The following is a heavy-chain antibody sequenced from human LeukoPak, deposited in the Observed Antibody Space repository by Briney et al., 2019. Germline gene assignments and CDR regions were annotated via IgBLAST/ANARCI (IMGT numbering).Heavy chain of an antibody. J-gene: IGHJ3*02. V-gene: IGHV3-9*01. Sequence: GRSLRLSCAASGFTFDDYAMHWVRQAPGKGLEWVSGISWNSGSIGYADSVKGRFTISRDNAKNSLYLQMNSLRAEDTALYYCAKGGVPAAVWAFDIWGQGTMVTVSS. D-gene: IGHD2-2*01. CDR1: GFTFDDYA. CDR3: AKGGVPAAVWAFDI. CDR2: ISWNSGSI.